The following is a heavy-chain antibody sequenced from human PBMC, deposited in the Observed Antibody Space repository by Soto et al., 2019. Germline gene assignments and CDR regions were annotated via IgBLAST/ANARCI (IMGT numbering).Heavy chain of an antibody. J-gene: IGHJ4*02. D-gene: IGHD1-20*01. CDR2: VSFDGSNK. CDR3: ARDQTGITTTGGGRIDH. CDR1: GFTFSTHA. Sequence: QVQLVESGGGVVQPGRSLRLSCAASGFTFSTHAMHWVRQAPGKGLECVAIVSFDGSNKYYADSVKGRFTISRDNSKNTLSLKKSGLTPEDTPVYYCARDQTGITTTGGGRIDHWGQGTLVTVSS. V-gene: IGHV3-30*14.